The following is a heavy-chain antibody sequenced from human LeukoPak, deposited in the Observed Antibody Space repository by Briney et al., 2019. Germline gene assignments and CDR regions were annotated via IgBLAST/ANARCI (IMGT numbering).Heavy chain of an antibody. CDR2: IIPIFGTA. V-gene: IGHV1-69*06. CDR1: GYTFTSYY. J-gene: IGHJ5*02. CDR3: AGTANWFDP. Sequence: SVKVSCKASGYTFTSYYMHWVRQAPGQGLEWMGGIIPIFGTANYAQKFQGRVTITADKSTSTAYMELRSLRSDDTAVYYCAGTANWFDPWGQGTLVTVSS.